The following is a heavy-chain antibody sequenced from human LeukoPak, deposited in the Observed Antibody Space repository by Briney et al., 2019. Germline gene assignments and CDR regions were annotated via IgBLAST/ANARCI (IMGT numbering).Heavy chain of an antibody. Sequence: SETLSLTCTVTGGSVSSDSYYWTWIRQPPGKGLEWIGYIYYTGSTNYNPSLKSRATVSLDTSKNQFSLKVSSVTAADTAVYYCARSIAAAGHMFDYWGQGTLVTVSS. CDR2: IYYTGST. V-gene: IGHV4-61*01. D-gene: IGHD6-13*01. J-gene: IGHJ4*02. CDR3: ARSIAAAGHMFDY. CDR1: GGSVSSDSYY.